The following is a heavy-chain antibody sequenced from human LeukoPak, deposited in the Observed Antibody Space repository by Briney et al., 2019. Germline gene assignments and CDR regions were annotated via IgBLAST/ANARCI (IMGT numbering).Heavy chain of an antibody. CDR2: IYYSGST. CDR3: ARAYYYDSSKAFDY. V-gene: IGHV4-39*07. J-gene: IGHJ4*02. Sequence: SETLSLTCTVSGGSISSSSYYWGWIRQPPGKGLEWIGSIYYSGSTYYNPSLKSRVTISVDTSKNQFSLKLSSVTAADTAVYYCARAYYYDSSKAFDYWGQGTLVTVSS. CDR1: GGSISSSSYY. D-gene: IGHD3-22*01.